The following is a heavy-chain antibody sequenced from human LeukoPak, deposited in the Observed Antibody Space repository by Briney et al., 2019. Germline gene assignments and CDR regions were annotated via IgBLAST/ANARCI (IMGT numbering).Heavy chain of an antibody. V-gene: IGHV4-39*01. CDR2: IYYSGST. D-gene: IGHD2/OR15-2a*01. CDR3: ASQTYFPGIFDY. Sequence: SETLSLTCTVSGGSISSSSYYWGWIRQPPGKGLEWIGSIYYSGSTYYNPSLKSRVTISVDTSKNQFSLKLSSVTAADTAVYYCASQTYFPGIFDYWGQGTLVTVSS. J-gene: IGHJ4*02. CDR1: GGSISSSSYY.